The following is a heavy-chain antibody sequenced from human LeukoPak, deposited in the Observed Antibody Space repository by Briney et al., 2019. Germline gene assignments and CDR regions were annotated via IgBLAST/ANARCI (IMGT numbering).Heavy chain of an antibody. CDR3: ARGPGGSYSFDY. CDR1: GFTFSNYA. Sequence: GGSLRLSCAASGFTFSNYAMSWVRRTPGKGLEGVSVICGSGDRTNYADSVQGRFTISRDNAKNTVYLQMNSLRAEDSAVYYCARGPGGSYSFDYWGQGTLVTVSS. V-gene: IGHV3-23*01. CDR2: ICGSGDRT. J-gene: IGHJ4*02. D-gene: IGHD1-26*01.